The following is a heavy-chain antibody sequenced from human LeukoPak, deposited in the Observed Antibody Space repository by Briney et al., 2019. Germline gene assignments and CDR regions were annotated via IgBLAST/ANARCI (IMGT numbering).Heavy chain of an antibody. Sequence: GGSLRLSCAASGFTVSSNYMSWVRQAPGKGLEWVSVIYSGGSTYYADSVKGRFTISRDNSKNTLYLQMNSLGAEDTAVYYCAREIAAAGRGSMDVWGQGTTVTVSS. CDR2: IYSGGST. D-gene: IGHD6-13*01. CDR1: GFTVSSNY. J-gene: IGHJ6*02. V-gene: IGHV3-53*01. CDR3: AREIAAAGRGSMDV.